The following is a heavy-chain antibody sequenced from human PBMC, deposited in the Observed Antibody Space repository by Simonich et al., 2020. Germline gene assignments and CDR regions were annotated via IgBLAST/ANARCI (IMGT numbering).Heavy chain of an antibody. CDR2: IYYSAST. Sequence: QVQLQESGPGLVKPSETLSLTCTVSGGSISSYYWSWIRQPPGKGLEWIGYIYYSASTNYNPTLKSRVTISVDTSKNQFALKLSSVTAADTALYYCARHDRWLQFYFDYWGQGTLVTVSS. V-gene: IGHV4-59*08. D-gene: IGHD5-12*01. J-gene: IGHJ4*02. CDR3: ARHDRWLQFYFDY. CDR1: GGSISSYY.